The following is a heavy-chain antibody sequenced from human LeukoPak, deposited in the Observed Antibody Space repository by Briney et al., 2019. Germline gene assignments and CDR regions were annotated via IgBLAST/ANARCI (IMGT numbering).Heavy chain of an antibody. D-gene: IGHD6-13*01. J-gene: IGHJ4*02. CDR3: ARGGGIAAAGTDYYFDY. CDR1: GGSISSYY. CDR2: IYYSGST. V-gene: IGHV4-59*08. Sequence: PSETLSLTCTVSGGSISSYYWSWIRQPPGKGLEWIGYIYYSGSTNYNPSLKSRVTISVDTSKNQFSLKLSSVTAADTAAYYCARGGGIAAAGTDYYFDYWGQGTLVTVSS.